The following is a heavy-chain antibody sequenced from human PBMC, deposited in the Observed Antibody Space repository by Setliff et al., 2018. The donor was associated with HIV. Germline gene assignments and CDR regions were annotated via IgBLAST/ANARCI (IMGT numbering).Heavy chain of an antibody. V-gene: IGHV4-39*01. CDR1: GGSIVSSSYY. D-gene: IGHD3-10*01. CDR3: ARQGLTMNRVVPAPILYYFDY. CDR2: MYYRGTT. Sequence: SETLSLTCTVSGGSIVSSSYYWGWIRQHPGKGLEWIGTMYYRGTTYNNPSLKSRVTFSADTSKNQFSLNLNAVTATDTAVYYFARQGLTMNRVVPAPILYYFDYWGPGILVTVSS. J-gene: IGHJ4*02.